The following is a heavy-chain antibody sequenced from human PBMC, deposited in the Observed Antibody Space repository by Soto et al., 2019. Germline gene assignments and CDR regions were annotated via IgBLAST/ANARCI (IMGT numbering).Heavy chain of an antibody. CDR2: INTNTGNP. CDR1: GYTFTSYA. V-gene: IGHV7-4-1*01. CDR3: ARGEIGAVAGFSPWFDP. D-gene: IGHD6-19*01. J-gene: IGHJ5*02. Sequence: QVQLVQSGSELKKPGASVKVSCKASGYTFTSYAMNWVRQAPGQGLEWMGWINTNTGNPTYAQGFTGRFVFSLDTSVSTAYLQICSLKAEDTAVYYCARGEIGAVAGFSPWFDPWGQGTLVTVSS.